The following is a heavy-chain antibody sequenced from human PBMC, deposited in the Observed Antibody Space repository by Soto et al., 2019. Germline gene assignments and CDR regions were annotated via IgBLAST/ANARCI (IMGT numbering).Heavy chain of an antibody. D-gene: IGHD6-19*01. CDR1: GFSFTTNGVG. CDR2: IYWNDDK. Sequence: SGPTLVNPTQTLTLTCTFSGFSFTTNGVGVGWIRQPPGKAVEWLASIYWNDDKRFSPSVMSRLTITKDTSKNQVVLTMTNMDPADTAVYYCASGWMAAFDTWGQGTLVTVSS. J-gene: IGHJ5*02. V-gene: IGHV2-5*01. CDR3: ASGWMAAFDT.